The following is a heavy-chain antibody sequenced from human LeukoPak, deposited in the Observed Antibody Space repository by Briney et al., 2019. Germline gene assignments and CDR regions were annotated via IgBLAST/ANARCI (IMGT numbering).Heavy chain of an antibody. J-gene: IGHJ4*02. CDR2: IYYSGST. CDR1: RGSISSSSYY. Sequence: SETLSLTCTVSRGSISSSSYYWGWIRQPPGKGLEWIGSIYYSGSTYYNPSLKSRVTISVDTSKNQFSLKLSSVTAADTAVYYCARDPGPDGFDYWGQGTLVTVSS. D-gene: IGHD1-1*01. CDR3: ARDPGPDGFDY. V-gene: IGHV4-39*07.